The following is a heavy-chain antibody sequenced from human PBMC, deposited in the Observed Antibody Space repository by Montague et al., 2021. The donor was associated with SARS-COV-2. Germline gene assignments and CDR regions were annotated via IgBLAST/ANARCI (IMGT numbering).Heavy chain of an antibody. CDR3: AREGGITIFGVVIGSPYYMDV. CDR1: GGSISSYY. V-gene: IGHV4-4*07. Sequence: SETLSLTCTVSGGSISSYYWSWIRQPAGKGLEWIGRIYTSGSTNYNPSLKSRVTMSVDTSKNQFSLKLSSVTAADTAVYYCAREGGITIFGVVIGSPYYMDVWGKGTTVTVSS. J-gene: IGHJ6*03. D-gene: IGHD3-3*01. CDR2: IYTSGST.